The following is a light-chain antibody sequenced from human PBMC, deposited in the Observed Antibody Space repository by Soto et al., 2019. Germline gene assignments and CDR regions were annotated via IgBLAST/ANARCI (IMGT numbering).Light chain of an antibody. CDR1: SSDVGGYNY. Sequence: QSALTQPASVSGSPGQSITISCTGTSSDVGGYNYVSWYQQHPGKAPTLMIYDVSNRPSGVSNRFSGSKSGNTASLTIYGLQAEDESDYYCSSYTSSSTLDVVFGGGTKVTVL. J-gene: IGLJ2*01. CDR3: SSYTSSSTLDVV. V-gene: IGLV2-14*01. CDR2: DVS.